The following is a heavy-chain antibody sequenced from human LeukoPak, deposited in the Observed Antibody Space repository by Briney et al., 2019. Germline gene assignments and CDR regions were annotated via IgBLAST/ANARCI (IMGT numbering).Heavy chain of an antibody. V-gene: IGHV4-59*12. CDR2: IYSGETT. J-gene: IGHJ4*02. D-gene: IGHD5-24*01. Sequence: PTETLALTCNVSGGTLSSYSWSWIRQPPGKGLEWIGYIYSGETTNYNPSLKCRVNISADESKNRSPLKLSSVTAEDRAVYYCARFNPIFGGYNWGACFYCWGEGTLVTVSS. CDR3: ARFNPIFGGYNWGACFYC. CDR1: GGTLSSYS.